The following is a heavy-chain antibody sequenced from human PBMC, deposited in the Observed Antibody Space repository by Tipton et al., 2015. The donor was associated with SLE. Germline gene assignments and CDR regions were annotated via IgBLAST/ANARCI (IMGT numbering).Heavy chain of an antibody. Sequence: TLSLTCTVSGGSIRSYYWSWIRQPAGKGLEWIGRIYASGSTNYSPSLKSRVTMSVDTSKNQFSLEVNSLTASDTAVYYCARESVAADGGLDVWGQGTMVTVSS. V-gene: IGHV4-4*07. J-gene: IGHJ3*01. CDR1: GGSIRSYY. CDR2: IYASGST. D-gene: IGHD6-13*01. CDR3: ARESVAADGGLDV.